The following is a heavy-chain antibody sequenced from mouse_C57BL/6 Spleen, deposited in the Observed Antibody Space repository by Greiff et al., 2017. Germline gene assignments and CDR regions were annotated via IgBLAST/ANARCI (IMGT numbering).Heavy chain of an antibody. CDR3: ARDRDGYYGYWYFDV. CDR2: INYDGSST. V-gene: IGHV5-16*01. CDR1: GFTFSDYY. D-gene: IGHD2-3*01. J-gene: IGHJ1*03. Sequence: EVKLMESEGGLVQPGSSMTLSCTASGFTFSDYYMAWVRQVPEKGLEWVANINYDGSSTYYLDSLKSRFIISRDNAKNILYLQMSSLKSEDTATYYCARDRDGYYGYWYFDVWGTGTTVTVSS.